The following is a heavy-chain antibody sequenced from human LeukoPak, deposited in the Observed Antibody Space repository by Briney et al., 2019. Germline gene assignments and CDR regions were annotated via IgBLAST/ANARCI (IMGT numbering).Heavy chain of an antibody. V-gene: IGHV3-23*01. CDR3: AKDYSSGWYYFQH. J-gene: IGHJ1*01. CDR2: ISGSGGST. CDR1: GFTFSSYA. D-gene: IGHD6-19*01. Sequence: GGSLRLSCAASGFTFSSYAMSWVRQAPGEGLEWVSAISGSGGSTYYADSVKGRFTISRDNSKNTLYLQTNSLRAEDTAVYYCAKDYSSGWYYFQHWGQGTLVTVSS.